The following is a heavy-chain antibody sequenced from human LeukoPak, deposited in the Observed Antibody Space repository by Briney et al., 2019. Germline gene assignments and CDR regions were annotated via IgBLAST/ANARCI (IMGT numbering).Heavy chain of an antibody. CDR1: GFTFSSYN. J-gene: IGHJ4*02. V-gene: IGHV3-48*01. Sequence: GGSLRLSCAASGFTFSSYNINWVRQAPGKGLEWVSYISSSRRTISYADSVKGRFTIPRDNAKNSLYLQMNSLRAEDTAVYYCARSSSRYCSGGSCYSGVLGYFDYWGQGTLVTVSS. D-gene: IGHD2-15*01. CDR2: ISSSRRTI. CDR3: ARSSSRYCSGGSCYSGVLGYFDY.